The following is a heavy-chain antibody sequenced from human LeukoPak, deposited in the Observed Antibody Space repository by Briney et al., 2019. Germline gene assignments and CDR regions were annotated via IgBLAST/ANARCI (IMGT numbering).Heavy chain of an antibody. J-gene: IGHJ4*02. CDR3: ARDSIGDDTEPSVAY. V-gene: IGHV1-69*01. Sequence: SVKVSCKASGGTFSSYAISWVRQAPGQGLEWMGGIIPIFGTANYAQKFQGRVTITADESTSTAYMELSSLRSEYTAVYYCARDSIGDDTEPSVAYWGQGTLVTVSS. CDR2: IIPIFGTA. CDR1: GGTFSSYA. D-gene: IGHD5-12*01.